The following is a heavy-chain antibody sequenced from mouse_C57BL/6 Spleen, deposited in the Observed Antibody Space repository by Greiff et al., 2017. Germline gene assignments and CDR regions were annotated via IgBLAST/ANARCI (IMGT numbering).Heavy chain of an antibody. J-gene: IGHJ4*01. D-gene: IGHD2-3*01. Sequence: QVQLQQPGPGLVAPSQSLSITCTVSGFSLTSYGVHWVRQPPGKGLEWLVVIWSDGSTTYNSALKSRLSISKDNSKSQVFLKMNSLQTDDTAMYYCARHGEDGYAMDYWGQGTSVTVSS. V-gene: IGHV2-6-1*01. CDR3: ARHGEDGYAMDY. CDR2: IWSDGST. CDR1: GFSLTSYG.